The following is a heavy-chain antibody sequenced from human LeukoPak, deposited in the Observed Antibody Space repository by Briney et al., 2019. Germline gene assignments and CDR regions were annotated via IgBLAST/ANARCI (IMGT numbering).Heavy chain of an antibody. V-gene: IGHV2-5*02. CDR3: AHLPVDYYDSSGYYSCFDY. Sequence: SGPTLVKPTQTLTLTCTFSGFSLSTSGVGVGWIRQPPGKALEWLALIYWDDDKRYSPSLKGRLTITKDTSKNQVVLTMTNMDPVDTATYYCAHLPVDYYDSSGYYSCFDYWGQGTLVTVSS. CDR2: IYWDDDK. CDR1: GFSLSTSGVG. D-gene: IGHD3-22*01. J-gene: IGHJ4*02.